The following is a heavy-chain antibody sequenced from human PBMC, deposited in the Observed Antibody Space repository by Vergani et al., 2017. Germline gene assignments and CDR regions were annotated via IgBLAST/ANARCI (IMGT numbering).Heavy chain of an antibody. CDR2: FDPEDGET. D-gene: IGHD5-12*01. CDR3: ATYQDGGVATRKTYGMDV. Sequence: QVQLVQSGAEVKKPGASVKVSCKVSGYTLTELSMHWVRQAPGKGLEWMGGFDPEDGETIYAQKFQGRVTMTEDTSTDTAYMELSSLRSEDTAVYYCATYQDGGVATRKTYGMDVWGQGTTVTVSS. CDR1: GYTLTELS. J-gene: IGHJ6*02. V-gene: IGHV1-24*01.